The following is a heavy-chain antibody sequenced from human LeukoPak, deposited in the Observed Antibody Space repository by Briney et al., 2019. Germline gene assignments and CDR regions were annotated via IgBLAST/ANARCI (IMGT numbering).Heavy chain of an antibody. CDR1: GFTFSSYW. Sequence: PGGSLRLSCVASGFTFSSYWMSWVRQAPGKGLEWVANIKQDGSEKYYVDSVKGRFTISRDNAKNSLYLQMNSLRAEDTAVYYCARHRARRYGSGRNGSPIDYWGQGTLVTVSS. J-gene: IGHJ4*02. CDR3: ARHRARRYGSGRNGSPIDY. CDR2: IKQDGSEK. V-gene: IGHV3-7*01. D-gene: IGHD3-10*01.